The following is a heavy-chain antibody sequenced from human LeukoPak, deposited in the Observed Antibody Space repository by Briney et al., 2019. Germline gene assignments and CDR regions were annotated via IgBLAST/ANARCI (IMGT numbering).Heavy chain of an antibody. Sequence: KTSQTLSLTCTVSGGSISSGDYYWSWIRQPPGKGLEWIGYIYYSGSTYYNPSLKSRATISVDTSKNQFSLKLSSVTAADTAVYYCAREGEGSGSESFDHWGQGTLVTVSS. CDR1: GGSISSGDYY. CDR3: AREGEGSGSESFDH. D-gene: IGHD3-10*01. V-gene: IGHV4-30-4*01. CDR2: IYYSGST. J-gene: IGHJ4*02.